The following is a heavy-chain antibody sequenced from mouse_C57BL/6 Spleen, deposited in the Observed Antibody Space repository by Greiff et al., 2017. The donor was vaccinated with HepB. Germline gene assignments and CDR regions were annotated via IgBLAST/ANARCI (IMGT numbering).Heavy chain of an antibody. J-gene: IGHJ2*01. CDR3: ARVGTGRYFDY. CDR1: GYTFTSYW. CDR2: IYPGSGST. V-gene: IGHV1-55*01. D-gene: IGHD4-1*01. Sequence: QVQLQQPGAELVKPGASVKMSCKASGYTFTSYWITWVKQRPGQGLEWIGDIYPGSGSTNYNEKFKSKATLTVETSSSTAYMQLSSLTSEDSAVYYCARVGTGRYFDYWGQGTTLTVSS.